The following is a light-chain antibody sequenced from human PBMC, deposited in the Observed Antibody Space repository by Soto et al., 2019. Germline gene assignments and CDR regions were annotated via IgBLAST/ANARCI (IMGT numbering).Light chain of an antibody. CDR3: QQRSDWPWT. Sequence: VVFTQSPAPLSLSPGERATLSCRASQSVSSYLAWYQQKPGQAPRLLMYEAYTRATGIQARFSGGGSGTDFTLTISSLEPEDFAVYYCQQRSDWPWTFGQGTKVDIK. CDR2: EAY. J-gene: IGKJ1*01. V-gene: IGKV3-11*01. CDR1: QSVSSY.